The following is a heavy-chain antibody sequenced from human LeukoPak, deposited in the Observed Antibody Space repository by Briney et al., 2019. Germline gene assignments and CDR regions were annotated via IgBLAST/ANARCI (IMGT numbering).Heavy chain of an antibody. D-gene: IGHD2-15*01. CDR1: GFTFSSYS. J-gene: IGHJ4*02. CDR2: ISSSSSYI. Sequence: GGSLRLSCAASGFTFSSYSMNWVRQAPGKGLEWVSSISSSSSYIYYADSVKGRFTISRDNAKNSLYLQMNSLRAEDTAVYYCARDMWEYCSGGSCGPPVFDYWGQGTLVTVSS. V-gene: IGHV3-21*01. CDR3: ARDMWEYCSGGSCGPPVFDY.